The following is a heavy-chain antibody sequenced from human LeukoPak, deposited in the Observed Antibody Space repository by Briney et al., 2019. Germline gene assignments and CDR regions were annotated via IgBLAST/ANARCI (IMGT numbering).Heavy chain of an antibody. D-gene: IGHD3-22*01. CDR3: ARGDGITMIVVVTNFDY. V-gene: IGHV1-46*01. CDR2: INPSGGST. CDR1: GYTFTSYY. J-gene: IGHJ4*02. Sequence: ASVKVSCKASGYTFTSYYMHWVRQAPGQGLEWMGMINPSGGSTSYAQKFQGRVTMTRDMSTSTVYMELSSLRSEDTAVYYCARGDGITMIVVVTNFDYWGQGTLVTVSS.